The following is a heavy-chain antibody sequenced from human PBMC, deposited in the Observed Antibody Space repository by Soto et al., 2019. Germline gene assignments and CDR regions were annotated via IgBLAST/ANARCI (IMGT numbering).Heavy chain of an antibody. Sequence: QVQLVESGGGVVQPGGSLTLSCAASRFTFSNYGMHWVRQAPGEGLEWVAVISYDGTNHYYADSVRGRFTLSRDNSKNTLYLHMDRLTSDDTAVYYCASDTMPGVVVPGAPKYWGQGTLVAVSS. CDR3: ASDTMPGVVVPGAPKY. V-gene: IGHV3-30*03. J-gene: IGHJ4*02. CDR2: ISYDGTNH. D-gene: IGHD2-2*01. CDR1: RFTFSNYG.